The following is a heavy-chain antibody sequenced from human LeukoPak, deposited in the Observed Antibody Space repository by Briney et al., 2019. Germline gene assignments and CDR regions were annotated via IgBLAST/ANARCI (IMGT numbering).Heavy chain of an antibody. D-gene: IGHD1-26*01. CDR1: GYSFSNYW. CDR2: IYPGDSDT. J-gene: IGHJ3*02. Sequence: VESLKISCKGSGYSFSNYWIGWVRQMPGKGLEWMGVIYPGDSDTRYSPSFQGQVTISADKSISTAYLQWSSLKAPDTAIFYCARALVGATTLDIWGQGTMVTVSS. CDR3: ARALVGATTLDI. V-gene: IGHV5-51*01.